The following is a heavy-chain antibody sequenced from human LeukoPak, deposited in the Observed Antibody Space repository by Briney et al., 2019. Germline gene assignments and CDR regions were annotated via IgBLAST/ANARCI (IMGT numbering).Heavy chain of an antibody. CDR3: ARGFGELLEGDIDY. CDR2: ISSSSSYI. Sequence: PGGSLRLSCAASGFTFSSYSMNWVRQAPGKGLEWVSSISSSSSYIYYADSVKGRFTISRDNAENSLYLQMNSLRAEDTAVYYCARGFGELLEGDIDYWGQGTLVTVSS. V-gene: IGHV3-21*01. D-gene: IGHD3-10*01. CDR1: GFTFSSYS. J-gene: IGHJ4*02.